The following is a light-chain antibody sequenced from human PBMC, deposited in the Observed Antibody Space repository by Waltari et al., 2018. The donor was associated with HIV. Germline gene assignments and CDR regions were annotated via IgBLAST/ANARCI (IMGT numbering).Light chain of an antibody. CDR3: QQSGSSIT. CDR2: GAS. CDR1: QGVGSIY. V-gene: IGKV3-20*01. Sequence: EIVLTQSPGTLSLSPGERAIFSCRASQGVGSIYLNWYQQKPGQAPRVLIYGASSRATGIPDRFSGSGSGTDFSLTISRLEPEDFAVYYCQQSGSSITFGQGTRLEIK. J-gene: IGKJ5*01.